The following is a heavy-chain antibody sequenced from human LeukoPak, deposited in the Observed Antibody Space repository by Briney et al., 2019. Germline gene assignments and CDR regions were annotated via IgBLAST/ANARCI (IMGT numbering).Heavy chain of an antibody. CDR1: GFSFSNYA. CDR3: AKIVGATSIQDY. Sequence: GGSLRLSCAVSGFSFSNYAMSWVRQAPGKGLEWVSVISGSGGRTYHADSVKGRFTISRDNFKNTLYLQMNSLRAEDTALYYCAKIVGATSIQDYWGQGTLVTVSS. J-gene: IGHJ4*02. D-gene: IGHD1-26*01. CDR2: ISGSGGRT. V-gene: IGHV3-23*01.